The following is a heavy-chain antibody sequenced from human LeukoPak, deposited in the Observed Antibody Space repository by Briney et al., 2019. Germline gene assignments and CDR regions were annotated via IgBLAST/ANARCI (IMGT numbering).Heavy chain of an antibody. V-gene: IGHV4-59*01. CDR2: IYYSGST. Sequence: SETLSLTCTVSGGSISSYYWSWIRQPPGKGLEWIGYIYYSGSTNYNPSLKSRVTISEDTSKNQFSLKLSSVTAADTAVYYCAREVRYYGDPNDAFDIWGQGTMVTVSS. J-gene: IGHJ3*02. CDR3: AREVRYYGDPNDAFDI. CDR1: GGSISSYY. D-gene: IGHD4-17*01.